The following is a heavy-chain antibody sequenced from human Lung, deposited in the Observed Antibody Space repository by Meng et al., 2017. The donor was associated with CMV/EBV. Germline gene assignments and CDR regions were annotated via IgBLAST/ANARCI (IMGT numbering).Heavy chain of an antibody. CDR3: ARGFGEPSMDV. J-gene: IGHJ6*02. D-gene: IGHD3-16*01. CDR2: ISSSGSTI. Sequence: GESLKISCAASGFTFSSYEMNWVRQAPGKGLEWVSYISSSGSTIYYADSVKGRFTISRDNAKNSLYVQMNSLRAEDTAAYYCARGFGEPSMDVWGQGTTVTVSS. V-gene: IGHV3-48*03. CDR1: GFTFSSYE.